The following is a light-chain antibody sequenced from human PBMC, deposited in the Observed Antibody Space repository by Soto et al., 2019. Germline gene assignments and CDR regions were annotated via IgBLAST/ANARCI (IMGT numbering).Light chain of an antibody. CDR2: YDS. J-gene: IGLJ2*01. Sequence: SSELTQPPSVSVAPGKTARITCGGNNIGSKSVHWYQQKPGQAPVLVIYYDSDRPSGIPERFSGSNSGNTATLTISRVEAGDEADYYCQVWDSSSDHVVFGGGTQVTVL. CDR1: NIGSKS. V-gene: IGLV3-21*04. CDR3: QVWDSSSDHVV.